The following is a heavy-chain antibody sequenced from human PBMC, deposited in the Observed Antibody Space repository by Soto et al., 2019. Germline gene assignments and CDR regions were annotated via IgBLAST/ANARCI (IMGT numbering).Heavy chain of an antibody. CDR3: TRHLMDV. CDR1: GFTFSASA. V-gene: IGHV3-73*01. J-gene: IGHJ6*02. CDR2: IRSKANNYAA. Sequence: EVQLVESGGGLVQPGGSLKLSCATSGFTFSASAMHWVRQASGKGLEWVGHIRSKANNYAAAYAASVKGRFTISRDDSKNTAYLQMNSLKTEDTAAYYCTRHLMDVWDQGTTVTVSS.